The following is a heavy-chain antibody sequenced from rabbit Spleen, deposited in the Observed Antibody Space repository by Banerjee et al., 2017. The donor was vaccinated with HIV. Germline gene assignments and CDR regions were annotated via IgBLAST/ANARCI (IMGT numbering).Heavy chain of an antibody. CDR3: ARGYSNGYNNYVNAFSL. CDR2: IYAGSSGNT. CDR1: GFSFSSSYW. D-gene: IGHD6-1*01. Sequence: QEQLVESGGGLVQPEGSLTLTCTVSGFSFSSSYWICWVRQAPGKGLEWIACIYAGSSGNTYYASCAKGRFTISKSSSTTVTLQMTSLTAADTATYFCARGYSNGYNNYVNAFSLWGQGTLVTVS. V-gene: IGHV1S45*01. J-gene: IGHJ4*01.